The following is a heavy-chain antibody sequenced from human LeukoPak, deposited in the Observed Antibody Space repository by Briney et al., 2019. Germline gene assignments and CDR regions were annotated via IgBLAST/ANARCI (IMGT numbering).Heavy chain of an antibody. CDR3: ARGRGYCTNGVCQGGYYFDY. CDR1: GGSFSGYY. V-gene: IGHV4-34*01. D-gene: IGHD2-8*01. J-gene: IGHJ4*02. CDR2: INHSGST. Sequence: SETLSLTCAVYGGSFSGYYWSWIRQPPGQGLEWIGEINHSGSTNYNPSLKSRVTISVDTSKNQFSLKLGSVTAADTAVYYCARGRGYCTNGVCQGGYYFDYWGQGTLVTVSS.